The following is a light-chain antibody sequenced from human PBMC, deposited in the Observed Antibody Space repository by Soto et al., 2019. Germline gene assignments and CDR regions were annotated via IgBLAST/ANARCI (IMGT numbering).Light chain of an antibody. J-gene: IGKJ2*01. CDR1: QRVSSSY. V-gene: IGKV3-20*01. CDR2: GAS. CDR3: QQYRSSQYT. Sequence: EIVLTQSPGTLSLSPGERATLSCRASQRVSSSYLAWYQQKPGQAPRLLIYGASSRATGIPDRFSGSGSGTDFTLTISRLEPQDFAVYYCQQYRSSQYTFGQGTQLEIK.